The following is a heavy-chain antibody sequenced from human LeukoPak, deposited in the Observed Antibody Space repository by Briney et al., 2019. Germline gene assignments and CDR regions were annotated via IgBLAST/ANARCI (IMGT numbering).Heavy chain of an antibody. CDR1: GFIFSRHW. Sequence: GGSLRLSCAASGFIFSRHWMSWVRQAPGKGLEWVANIKQDGSEKYYVDSVKGRFTISRDNAKNSLYLQMNSLRAEDTAVYYCARDRGYCSSTSCPSLDYWGQGTLVTVSS. CDR2: IKQDGSEK. J-gene: IGHJ4*02. CDR3: ARDRGYCSSTSCPSLDY. V-gene: IGHV3-7*03. D-gene: IGHD2-2*01.